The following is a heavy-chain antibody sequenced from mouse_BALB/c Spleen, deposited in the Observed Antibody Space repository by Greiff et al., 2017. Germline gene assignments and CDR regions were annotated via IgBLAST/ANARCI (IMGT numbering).Heavy chain of an antibody. CDR2: IYPGDGDT. CDR3: ARGEIYYDYDEAWFAY. J-gene: IGHJ3*01. V-gene: IGHV1-87*01. CDR1: GYTFTSYW. D-gene: IGHD2-4*01. Sequence: QVQLQQSGAELARPGASVKLSCKASGYTFTSYWMQWVKQRPGQGLEWIGAIYPGDGDTRYTQKFKGKATLTADKSSSTAYMQLSSLASEDSAVYYCARGEIYYDYDEAWFAYWGQGTLVTVSA.